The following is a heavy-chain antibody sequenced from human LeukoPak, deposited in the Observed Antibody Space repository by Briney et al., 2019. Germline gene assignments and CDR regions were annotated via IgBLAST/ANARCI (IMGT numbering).Heavy chain of an antibody. Sequence: AETLSLTCTVSGGSISSSSYYWGWIRQPPGKGLGCIGSIYYSGSTYYNPSLKSRVTISVDTSKNQFSLKLSSVTAADTAVYYCARHGPYDFWRGSFDYWGQGTLVTVSS. V-gene: IGHV4-39*01. CDR3: ARHGPYDFWRGSFDY. D-gene: IGHD3-3*01. CDR1: GGSISSSSYY. J-gene: IGHJ4*02. CDR2: IYYSGST.